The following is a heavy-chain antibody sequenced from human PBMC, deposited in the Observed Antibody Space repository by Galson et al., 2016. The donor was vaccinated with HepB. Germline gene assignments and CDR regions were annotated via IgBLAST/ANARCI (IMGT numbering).Heavy chain of an antibody. V-gene: IGHV4-39*01. Sequence: SETLSLTCTVSGGSISSSSYFWAWIRQPPGEGLDWIGSIYYSGTTHYNPSLQSRVSISVDPSKNQFSLRLTSGSAANTAMYLCARQDRAGTGNFWGQGTMVTVSS. J-gene: IGHJ3*01. CDR3: ARQDRAGTGNF. CDR2: IYYSGTT. D-gene: IGHD1-14*01. CDR1: GGSISSSSYF.